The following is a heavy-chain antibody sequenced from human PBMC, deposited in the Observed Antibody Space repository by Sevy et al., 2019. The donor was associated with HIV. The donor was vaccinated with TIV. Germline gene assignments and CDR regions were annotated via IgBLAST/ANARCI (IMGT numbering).Heavy chain of an antibody. Sequence: GSLRLSCAASGFTFSSYAMHWVRQAPGKGLEWVALISYDETNKYYTDSVKGRFTISRDNSKNTLSLQMNSLRPEDTAVYYCARDRTDYGDYGGWFDPWGQGTLVTVSS. V-gene: IGHV3-30-3*01. CDR2: ISYDETNK. CDR1: GFTFSSYA. D-gene: IGHD4-17*01. J-gene: IGHJ5*02. CDR3: ARDRTDYGDYGGWFDP.